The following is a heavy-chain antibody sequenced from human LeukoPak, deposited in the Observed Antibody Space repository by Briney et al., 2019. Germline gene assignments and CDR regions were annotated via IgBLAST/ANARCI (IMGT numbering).Heavy chain of an antibody. CDR2: ISYDGSNK. V-gene: IGHV3-30*18. Sequence: LPLTCAVYGGSFSGYYWSWIRQPPGKGLEWVAVISYDGSNKYYADSVKGRFTISRDNSKNTLYLQMNSLTAEDTAIYYCAKDAGATMIIVVNYFDWWGQGTLVTVSS. CDR3: AKDAGATMIIVVNYFDW. J-gene: IGHJ4*02. CDR1: GGSFSGYY. D-gene: IGHD3-22*01.